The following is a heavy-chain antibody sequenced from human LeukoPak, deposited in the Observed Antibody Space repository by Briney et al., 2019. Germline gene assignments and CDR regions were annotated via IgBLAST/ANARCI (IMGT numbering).Heavy chain of an antibody. CDR2: INPNSGGA. V-gene: IGHV1-2*02. D-gene: IGHD2-21*02. Sequence: ASVTVSFKASGSFFTGYYIHWVRQAHGQGIEWMGRINPNSGGANYAQKDQGRVTVTKDTYTSKGSMELHRMRSDDTALYYCARGDWDTTLQLHYAFDLWGQGTMVTVSS. CDR1: GSFFTGYY. J-gene: IGHJ3*01. CDR3: ARGDWDTTLQLHYAFDL.